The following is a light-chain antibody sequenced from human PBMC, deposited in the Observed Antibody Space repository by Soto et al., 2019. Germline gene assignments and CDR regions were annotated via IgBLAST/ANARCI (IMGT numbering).Light chain of an antibody. CDR2: GAS. CDR3: QQYNNGLPVT. V-gene: IGKV3-15*01. Sequence: EIVMTQSPATLSVSPGERVTLSCRASQSVSSNLAWYQQKPGRAPRLLIFGASTRVTGIPARFSGSGSGTEFTLTISSLQSEDFAIYYCQQYNNGLPVTFGQGTKLEIK. J-gene: IGKJ2*01. CDR1: QSVSSN.